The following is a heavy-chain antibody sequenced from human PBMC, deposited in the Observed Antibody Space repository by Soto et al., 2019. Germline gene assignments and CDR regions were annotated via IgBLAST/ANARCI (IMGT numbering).Heavy chain of an antibody. V-gene: IGHV1-18*01. CDR3: ASHAIEYSSAEGYYYGMDV. D-gene: IGHD6-6*01. CDR1: GYTFTSYV. Sequence: QVQLVQSGAEVKKPGASVKVSCKASGYTFTSYVISWVRQAPGQGLEWMGWIRADNCNTNHAQKLLGRVTMSTDTATSTAYNELRSRSSDTTAVYYGASHAIEYSSAEGYYYGMDVWGQGTTVTVSS. CDR2: IRADNCNT. J-gene: IGHJ6*02.